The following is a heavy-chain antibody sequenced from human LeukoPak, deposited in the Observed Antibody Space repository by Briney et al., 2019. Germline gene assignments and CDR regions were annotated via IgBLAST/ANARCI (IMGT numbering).Heavy chain of an antibody. V-gene: IGHV1-69*06. Sequence: ASVKVSCKASGGTFSNYAISWVRQAPGQGLEWMGGIIPIFGTANYAQKFRGRVTITADKSTSTDYMELSSLRSEDTAVYYCARDRRGGDAFDIWGQGTMVTVSS. CDR1: GGTFSNYA. J-gene: IGHJ3*02. D-gene: IGHD6-25*01. CDR3: ARDRRGGDAFDI. CDR2: IIPIFGTA.